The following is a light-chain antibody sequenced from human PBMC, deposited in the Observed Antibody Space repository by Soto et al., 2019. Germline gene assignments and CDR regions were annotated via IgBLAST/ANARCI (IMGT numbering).Light chain of an antibody. Sequence: EIGLTQSPGTLSLSPGERATLSCRASQSVSSNYLAWYQQKTGQTPRLLIDIASSRAPGIPDRFSGCGSGTHFTPTISGAQADAFAVYYCQQYGSSPWTFGHGTKVEIK. CDR3: QQYGSSPWT. J-gene: IGKJ1*01. CDR2: IAS. CDR1: QSVSSNY. V-gene: IGKV3-20*01.